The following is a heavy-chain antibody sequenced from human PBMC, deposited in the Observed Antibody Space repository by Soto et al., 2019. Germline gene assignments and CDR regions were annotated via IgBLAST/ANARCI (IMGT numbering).Heavy chain of an antibody. V-gene: IGHV1-3*01. D-gene: IGHD2-21*02. CDR1: GYTFTSYA. CDR2: INAGNGNT. Sequence: GASVKVSCKASGYTFTSYAMHWVRQAPGQRLEWMGWINAGNGNTKYSQKFQGRVTITRDTSASTAYMELSSLRSEDTAVYYCARETVTANDAFDIWGQGTMVTVSS. CDR3: ARETVTANDAFDI. J-gene: IGHJ3*02.